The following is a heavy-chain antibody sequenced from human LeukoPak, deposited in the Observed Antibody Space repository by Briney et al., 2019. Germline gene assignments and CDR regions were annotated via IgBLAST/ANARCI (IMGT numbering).Heavy chain of an antibody. CDR3: ASQPLGYYDSSGYYLLDY. J-gene: IGHJ4*02. D-gene: IGHD3-22*01. CDR2: IIPILGIA. V-gene: IGHV1-69*04. CDR1: GGTFSSYA. Sequence: RASVKVSCKASGGTFSSYAISWVRQAPGQGLEWMGRIIPILGIANYAQKFQGRVTITAEKSTSTAYMELSSLRSEDTAVYYCASQPLGYYDSSGYYLLDYWGQGTLVTVSS.